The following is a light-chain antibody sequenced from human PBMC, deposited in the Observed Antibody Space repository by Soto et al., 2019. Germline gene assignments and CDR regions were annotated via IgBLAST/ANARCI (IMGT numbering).Light chain of an antibody. CDR1: SSDVGGYDY. V-gene: IGLV2-14*01. Sequence: QSVLTQPASVSGSPGQSITISCTGTSSDVGGYDYVSWYQQLPGKAPKLLMYDVNNRPSGVSHRFSGSKSGNPASLTISGLQAEDEADYYCSSYTGSSTFVFGTGTKLTV. J-gene: IGLJ1*01. CDR3: SSYTGSSTFV. CDR2: DVN.